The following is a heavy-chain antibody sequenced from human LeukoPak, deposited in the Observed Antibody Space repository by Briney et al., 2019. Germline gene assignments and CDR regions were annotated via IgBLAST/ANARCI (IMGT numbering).Heavy chain of an antibody. CDR3: ARQTYSSSAGLTWFDP. Sequence: SQTLPLTCAISGDSVSSNSAAWNWIRQSPSRGLEWLGRTYYRSKWYNDYAVSVKSRITINPDTSKNQFSLQLNSVTPEDTAVYYCARQTYSSSAGLTWFDPWGQGTLVTVSS. D-gene: IGHD6-13*01. J-gene: IGHJ5*02. CDR2: TYYRSKWYN. CDR1: GDSVSSNSAA. V-gene: IGHV6-1*01.